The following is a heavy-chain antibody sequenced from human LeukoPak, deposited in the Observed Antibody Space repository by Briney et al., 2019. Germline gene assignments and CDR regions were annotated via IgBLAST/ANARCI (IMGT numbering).Heavy chain of an antibody. CDR1: GFNFRGSA. D-gene: IGHD3-22*01. Sequence: GGSLRLSCAVSGFNFRGSAMSWVRQAPRKGLEWVSLISGSGGSTHYADSVKGRFTISRDNSKNTTYLQMNSLRAEDTAVYYCVRDNSGFYDYWGQGTLVTVSS. CDR2: ISGSGGST. J-gene: IGHJ4*02. CDR3: VRDNSGFYDY. V-gene: IGHV3-23*01.